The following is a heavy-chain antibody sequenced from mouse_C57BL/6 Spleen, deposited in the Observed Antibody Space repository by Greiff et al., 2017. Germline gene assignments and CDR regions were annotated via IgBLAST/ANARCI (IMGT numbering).Heavy chain of an antibody. J-gene: IGHJ1*03. Sequence: QVQLKQPGAELVKPGASVKLSCKASGYTFTSYWMHWVKQRPGQGLEWIGMIHPNSGSTNYNEKFKSKATLTVDKSSSTAYMQLSSLTSEDSAVYYCAKLLRPDWYFDVWGTGTTVTVSS. D-gene: IGHD1-2*01. V-gene: IGHV1-64*01. CDR2: IHPNSGST. CDR1: GYTFTSYW. CDR3: AKLLRPDWYFDV.